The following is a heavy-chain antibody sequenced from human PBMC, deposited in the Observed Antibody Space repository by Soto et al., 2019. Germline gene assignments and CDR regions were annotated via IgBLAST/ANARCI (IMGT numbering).Heavy chain of an antibody. Sequence: SVKVSCKASGGTFSSYAISWVRQAPGQGLEWMGGIIPIFGTANYAQQFQGTVTITADESTSTAYMELSSLRSEDTAVYYCARASSTSCSWCSSGSRCRFDYWGQGTLVTVSS. CDR3: ARASSTSCSWCSSGSRCRFDY. CDR2: IIPIFGTA. D-gene: IGHD2-2*01. J-gene: IGHJ4*02. V-gene: IGHV1-69*13. CDR1: GGTFSSYA.